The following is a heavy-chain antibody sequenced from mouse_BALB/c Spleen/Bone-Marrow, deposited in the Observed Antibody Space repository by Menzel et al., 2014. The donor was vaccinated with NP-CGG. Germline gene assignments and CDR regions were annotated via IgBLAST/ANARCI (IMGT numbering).Heavy chain of an antibody. CDR1: GFTFTDYY. CDR3: ARDNYYGYHWYFDV. V-gene: IGHV7-3*02. J-gene: IGHJ1*01. CDR2: VRNKANGYTT. Sequence: EVQLVESGGGLVQPGGSLRLSCATSGFTFTDYYMSWVRQPPGKALEWLGFVRNKANGYTTEYSASVKGRFTISRDNSQSILHLQMNTLRAEDSATYYCARDNYYGYHWYFDVWGAGTTVTVSS. D-gene: IGHD1-2*01.